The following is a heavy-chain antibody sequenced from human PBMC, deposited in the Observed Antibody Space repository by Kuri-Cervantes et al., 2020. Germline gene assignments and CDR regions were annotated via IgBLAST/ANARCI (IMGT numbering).Heavy chain of an antibody. D-gene: IGHD3-3*01. CDR2: INPNSGGT. Sequence: ASVKVSCKASGYTFTGYYMHWVRQAPGQGLEWMGWINPNSGGTNYAQKFQGWVTMTRDTSISTAYMELSRLRSDDTAVYYCARVSYDFWAYYYMDVWGKGTTVTVSS. CDR3: ARVSYDFWAYYYMDV. J-gene: IGHJ6*03. V-gene: IGHV1-2*04. CDR1: GYTFTGYY.